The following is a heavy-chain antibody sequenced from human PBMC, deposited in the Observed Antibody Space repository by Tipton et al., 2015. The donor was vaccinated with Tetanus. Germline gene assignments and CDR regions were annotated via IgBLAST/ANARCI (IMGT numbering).Heavy chain of an antibody. Sequence: QVQLVQSGAEMKKPGASVKVSCKASGYTFTGYYIYWVRQAPGQGLEWMGWIDPNSGATVYAQKFQGRVTMTRDTSISTAYMELRSLRSDDTAVYYCARDRGDYIYYGMDVWGPGPTVTVS. CDR2: IDPNSGAT. D-gene: IGHD3-22*01. V-gene: IGHV1-2*02. CDR3: ARDRGDYIYYGMDV. J-gene: IGHJ6*02. CDR1: GYTFTGYY.